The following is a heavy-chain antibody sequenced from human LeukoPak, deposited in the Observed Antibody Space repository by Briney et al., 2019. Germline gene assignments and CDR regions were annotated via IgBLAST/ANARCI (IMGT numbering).Heavy chain of an antibody. J-gene: IGHJ4*02. CDR2: ISSSGSTI. V-gene: IGHV3-11*04. D-gene: IGHD2-2*01. Sequence: LSFTCAVYGGSFSGYYWSWIRQAPGKGLEWVSYISSSGSTIYYADSVKGRFTISRDNAKNSLYLQMNSLRAEDTAVYYCARVVGPGDYWGQGTLVTVSS. CDR3: ARVVGPGDY. CDR1: GGSFSGYY.